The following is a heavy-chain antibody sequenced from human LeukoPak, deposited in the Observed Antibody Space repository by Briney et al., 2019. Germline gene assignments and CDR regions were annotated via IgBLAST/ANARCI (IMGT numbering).Heavy chain of an antibody. CDR2: IYTSGST. V-gene: IGHV4-4*07. J-gene: IGHJ5*02. CDR1: GGSISSYY. D-gene: IGHD3-3*01. CDR3: ARDNRILEWLGDWFDP. Sequence: SETLSLTCSGSGGSISSYYWSWIRQPAGKGLEGIGRIYTSGSTNYNPSLKSRVTMSVATSKNQFSLKLSSVTAADTAVYYCARDNRILEWLGDWFDPWGQGTLVTVSS.